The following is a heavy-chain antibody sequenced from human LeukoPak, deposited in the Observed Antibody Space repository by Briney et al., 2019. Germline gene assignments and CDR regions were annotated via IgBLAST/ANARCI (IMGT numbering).Heavy chain of an antibody. CDR3: ARDTDSSGYYYGGFDY. CDR2: VNPNSGNT. D-gene: IGHD3-22*01. Sequence: ASVKVSCKASGYAFTSYDINWVRQATGQGLEWMGLVNPNSGNTGYAQKFQGRVTMTRNTSISTAYMELSSLRSEDTAVYYCARDTDSSGYYYGGFDYWGQGTLVTVSS. J-gene: IGHJ4*02. V-gene: IGHV1-8*01. CDR1: GYAFTSYD.